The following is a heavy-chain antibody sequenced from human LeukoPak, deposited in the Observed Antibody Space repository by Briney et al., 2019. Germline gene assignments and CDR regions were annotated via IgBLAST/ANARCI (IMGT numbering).Heavy chain of an antibody. CDR3: AKGLSYSKYYDFWSGSGTFDY. CDR1: GFTFSSYA. J-gene: IGHJ4*02. D-gene: IGHD3-3*01. CDR2: ISGSGGST. Sequence: GGSLRLSCAASGFTFSSYAMSWVRQAPGKGLEWVSAISGSGGSTYYADSVKGRFTISRDNSKNTLYLQMSSLRAEDTAVYYCAKGLSYSKYYDFWSGSGTFDYWGQGTLVTVSS. V-gene: IGHV3-23*01.